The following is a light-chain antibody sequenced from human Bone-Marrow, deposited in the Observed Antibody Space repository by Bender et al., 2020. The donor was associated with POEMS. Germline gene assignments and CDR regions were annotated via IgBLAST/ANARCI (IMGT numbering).Light chain of an antibody. CDR3: QTWGTGMGV. Sequence: QLVLTQSPSAPASLGASVKLTCTLSSGHSTYGIAWHQQQPEKGPRYLMTVNSDGSHNKGDGIYDRFSGSSSGAERYLTISSLQSEDEADYYCQTWGTGMGVFGGGTKLTVL. CDR2: VNSDGSH. J-gene: IGLJ3*02. CDR1: SGHSTYG. V-gene: IGLV4-69*01.